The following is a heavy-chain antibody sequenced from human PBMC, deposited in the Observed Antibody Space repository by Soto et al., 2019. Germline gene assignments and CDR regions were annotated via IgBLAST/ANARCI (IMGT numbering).Heavy chain of an antibody. V-gene: IGHV3-23*01. CDR3: AKVYYDGSDRGFDI. CDR2: ISNTGGGT. D-gene: IGHD3-22*01. Sequence: GGSLRLSCAASGFTFRNYAMSWVRQAPGKGLEWVSTISNTGGGTYYADSVKGRFTISRDNSKDTLYLQMNSLRAEDTAVYSCAKVYYDGSDRGFDIWGQWTMVTVSS. J-gene: IGHJ3*02. CDR1: GFTFRNYA.